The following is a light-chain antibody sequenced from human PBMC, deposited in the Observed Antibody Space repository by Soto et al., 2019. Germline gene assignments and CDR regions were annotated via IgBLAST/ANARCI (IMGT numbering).Light chain of an antibody. CDR2: RDS. CDR3: QVWDSSTARV. CDR1: NIGSKN. Sequence: SSELTQPLSVSVALGQTARITCGGNNIGSKNVHWYQQKPGQAPVLVIYRDSNRPSGIPERFSGSNSGNTATLTICRAQAGDEADYYCQVWDSSTARVFGAGTKVTVL. J-gene: IGLJ3*02. V-gene: IGLV3-9*01.